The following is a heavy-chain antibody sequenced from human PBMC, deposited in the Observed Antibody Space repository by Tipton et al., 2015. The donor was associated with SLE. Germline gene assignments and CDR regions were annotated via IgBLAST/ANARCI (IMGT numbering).Heavy chain of an antibody. J-gene: IGHJ4*02. Sequence: SLRLSCAASGFDVSSNYMTWVRQAPGKGPEWVSAIYSGGGTFYADSVKGRFTISRDTSKNTLYLQMNSLRDEDTAVYYCAARSGRGWYYFDSWGQGTLVSLSS. CDR2: IYSGGGT. CDR3: AARSGRGWYYFDS. V-gene: IGHV3-53*05. CDR1: GFDVSSNY. D-gene: IGHD6-19*01.